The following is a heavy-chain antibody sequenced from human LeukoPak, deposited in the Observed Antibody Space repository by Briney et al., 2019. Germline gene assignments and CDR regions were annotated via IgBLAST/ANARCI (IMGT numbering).Heavy chain of an antibody. Sequence: GGSLRLSCAASVFTFSSYAMHWVRQAPGKGLEWVAVISYDGSNKYYADSVKGRFTISRDNSKNTLYLQINSLRAEDTAVYYCAKEPLGWYYFDYWGQGTLVTVSS. CDR2: ISYDGSNK. V-gene: IGHV3-30-3*01. CDR1: VFTFSSYA. CDR3: AKEPLGWYYFDY. D-gene: IGHD2-2*03. J-gene: IGHJ4*02.